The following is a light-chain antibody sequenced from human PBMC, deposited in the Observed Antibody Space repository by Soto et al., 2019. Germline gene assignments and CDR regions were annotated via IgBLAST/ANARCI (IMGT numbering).Light chain of an antibody. CDR1: SSDVGGYNF. J-gene: IGLJ1*01. V-gene: IGLV2-14*03. CDR3: SSYTPSATYV. Sequence: QSALTQPASVSGSPGQSISISCTGSSSDVGGYNFVSWYQQHPGEAPKLIIFDVTDRPSGISNRFSGSKSGNTASLTISGLQPEDEADYYCSSYTPSATYVFGTGTKVTVL. CDR2: DVT.